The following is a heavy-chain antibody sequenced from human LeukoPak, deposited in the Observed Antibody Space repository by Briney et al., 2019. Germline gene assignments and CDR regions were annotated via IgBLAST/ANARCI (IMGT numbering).Heavy chain of an antibody. D-gene: IGHD1-26*01. CDR1: GFTFSSYW. Sequence: GGSLRLSCVASGFTFSSYWMTWVRQAPGKGLEWVANIKTDGSQIYYVDSEKGRFTISRDNAKNSLYLQMNSLRAEDTAVYYCARDRSSGSYYLYYFDYWGQGTLVTVSS. V-gene: IGHV3-7*01. CDR3: ARDRSSGSYYLYYFDY. J-gene: IGHJ4*02. CDR2: IKTDGSQI.